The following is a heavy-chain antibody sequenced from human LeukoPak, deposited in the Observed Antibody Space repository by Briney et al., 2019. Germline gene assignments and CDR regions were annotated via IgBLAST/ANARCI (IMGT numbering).Heavy chain of an antibody. J-gene: IGHJ4*02. CDR1: GYSFTSYW. Sequence: GESLKISCKASGYSFTSYWSGWVRQMPGKGLEWMGISYPGESDTTYSPSFQAQVTISADKSISTAYLQWGSLKASDTAMYYYARTHSNCMIDSWGQGNLVTVSS. D-gene: IGHD4-11*01. V-gene: IGHV5-51*01. CDR2: SYPGESDT. CDR3: ARTHSNCMIDS.